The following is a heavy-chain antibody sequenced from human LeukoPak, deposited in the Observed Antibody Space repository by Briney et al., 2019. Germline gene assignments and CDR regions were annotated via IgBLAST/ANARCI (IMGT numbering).Heavy chain of an antibody. V-gene: IGHV1-2*02. CDR2: IIPNTGGT. CDR1: GGTFSSYA. J-gene: IGHJ4*02. CDR3: ARLINGGRALDF. Sequence: ASVKVSCKASGGTFSSYAISWVRQAPGQGLEWMGGIIPNTGGTKYAQKFQGRVTMTRDTSITTAYMELSSLRSDDTAVYFCARLINGGRALDFWGQGTLVTVSS. D-gene: IGHD3-10*01.